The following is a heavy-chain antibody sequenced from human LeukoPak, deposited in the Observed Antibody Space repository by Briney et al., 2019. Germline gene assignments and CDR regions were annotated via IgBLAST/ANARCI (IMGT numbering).Heavy chain of an antibody. CDR2: INHSGST. J-gene: IGHJ4*02. Sequence: SETLSLTCAVYGGSFSGYYWSWIRQPPGKGLEWIGEINHSGSTNYNPSLKSRVTISVDTSKNQISLKLSSVTAADTAVYYCSSQWLLRKYYFDYWGQGTLVTVSS. CDR1: GGSFSGYY. D-gene: IGHD6-19*01. V-gene: IGHV4-34*01. CDR3: SSQWLLRKYYFDY.